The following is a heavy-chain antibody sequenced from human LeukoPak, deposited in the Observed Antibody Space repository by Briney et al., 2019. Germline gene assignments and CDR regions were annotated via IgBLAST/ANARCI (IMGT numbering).Heavy chain of an antibody. CDR2: ISSSSSTI. V-gene: IGHV3-48*01. CDR3: ARSIAGDDAFDI. D-gene: IGHD6-6*01. CDR1: GFTFSSYS. J-gene: IGHJ3*02. Sequence: GGSLRLSCAASGFTFSSYSMNWVSQAPGKGLEWVSYISSSSSTIYYADSVKGRFTISRDNAKNSLYLQMNSLRAEDTAVYYCARSIAGDDAFDIWGQGTMVTVSS.